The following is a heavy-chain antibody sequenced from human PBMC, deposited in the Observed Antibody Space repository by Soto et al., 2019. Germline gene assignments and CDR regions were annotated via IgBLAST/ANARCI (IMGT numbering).Heavy chain of an antibody. Sequence: GGSLRLSCASSGFTFSSYWMILVRQAPGKGLEWVANIKQDGSEKYYVDSVKGRFTISRDNAKNSLYLQMNSLRAEDTAVYYCARVIFGGGNWFDPWGQGTLVTVPQ. J-gene: IGHJ5*02. CDR2: IKQDGSEK. CDR3: ARVIFGGGNWFDP. CDR1: GFTFSSYW. V-gene: IGHV3-7*01. D-gene: IGHD3-16*01.